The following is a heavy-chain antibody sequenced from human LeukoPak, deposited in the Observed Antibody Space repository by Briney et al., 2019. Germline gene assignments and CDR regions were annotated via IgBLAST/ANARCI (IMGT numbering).Heavy chain of an antibody. V-gene: IGHV1-3*01. Sequence: ASVKVSCKASGYTFTSYAMHWVRQAPGQRLEWMGWINAGNGNTKYSQKFQGRVTITRDTSASTAYMELSSLRSEDTAVYYCARDQYYYDSRGYYSYYYGMDVWGQGTTVTVSS. D-gene: IGHD3-22*01. CDR2: INAGNGNT. CDR3: ARDQYYYDSRGYYSYYYGMDV. CDR1: GYTFTSYA. J-gene: IGHJ6*02.